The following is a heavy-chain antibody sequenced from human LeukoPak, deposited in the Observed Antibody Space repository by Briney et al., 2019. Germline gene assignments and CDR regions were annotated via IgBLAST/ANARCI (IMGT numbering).Heavy chain of an antibody. CDR3: AKVSDTAMVTCMDV. V-gene: IGHV3-23*01. J-gene: IGHJ6*02. D-gene: IGHD5-18*01. CDR1: GFTFSSYA. CDR2: ISGGGGST. Sequence: TGGSLRLSCAASGFTFSSYAMSWVRQAPGKGLEWVSAISGGGGSTYYADSVKGRFTISRDNSKNALYLQMNSLRAEDTAVYYCAKVSDTAMVTCMDVWGQGTTVTVSS.